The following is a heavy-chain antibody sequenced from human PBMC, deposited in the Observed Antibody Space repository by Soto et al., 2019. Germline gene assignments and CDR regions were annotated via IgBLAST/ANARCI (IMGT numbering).Heavy chain of an antibody. CDR1: GFTFSSYA. D-gene: IGHD6-6*01. CDR3: AKFLFVPARPSSHYYGMDV. J-gene: IGHJ6*02. Sequence: GGSLRLSCAASGFTFSSYAMSWVRQAPGKGLEWVSAISGSGGSTYYADSVKGRFTISRDNSKNTLYLQMSSLRAEDTAVYYCAKFLFVPARPSSHYYGMDVWGQGTTVTVSS. V-gene: IGHV3-23*01. CDR2: ISGSGGST.